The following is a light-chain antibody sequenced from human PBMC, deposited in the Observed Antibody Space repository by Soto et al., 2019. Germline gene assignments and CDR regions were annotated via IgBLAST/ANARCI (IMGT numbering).Light chain of an antibody. CDR3: QQTFSPPYT. CDR1: QGIIDY. J-gene: IGKJ2*01. V-gene: IGKV1-27*01. Sequence: DIQMTQSPSSLSASVGDTVTITCRASQGIIDYLAWYQQRPGKVPKLLIYAASTLQTAVPPRFSGSGAGTDFTLTISSLQPEDVATYYCQQTFSPPYTFGQGTKLEIK. CDR2: AAS.